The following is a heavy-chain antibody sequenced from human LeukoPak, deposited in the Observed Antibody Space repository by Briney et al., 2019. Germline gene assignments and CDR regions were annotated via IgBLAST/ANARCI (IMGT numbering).Heavy chain of an antibody. CDR3: VKDLYYDILTGYSRGAFDI. J-gene: IGHJ3*02. Sequence: RGSLRLSCSASGFTLSSYAMHWVRQAAGKGLEYVSAISSTVGSAYYADSVKGRFTISRDNSKNTLYLQMSSLRAEDTAVYYCVKDLYYDILTGYSRGAFDIWGQGTMVTVSS. V-gene: IGHV3-64D*06. CDR1: GFTLSSYA. D-gene: IGHD3-9*01. CDR2: ISSTVGSA.